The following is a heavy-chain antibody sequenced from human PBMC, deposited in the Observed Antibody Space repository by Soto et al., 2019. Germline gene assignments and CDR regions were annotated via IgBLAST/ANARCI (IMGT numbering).Heavy chain of an antibody. CDR1: GGSISSSNW. V-gene: IGHV4-4*02. J-gene: IGHJ6*02. Sequence: QVQLQESGPGLVKPSGTLSLTCAVSGGSISSSNWWSWVRQPPGKGLEWIGEIYHSGSTNYNPSLKSRAPXAXDXXKNQFSLQRSSVTAADTAVYYCARVSGSYSYGMDVWGQGTTVTVSS. CDR2: IYHSGST. D-gene: IGHD1-26*01. CDR3: ARVSGSYSYGMDV.